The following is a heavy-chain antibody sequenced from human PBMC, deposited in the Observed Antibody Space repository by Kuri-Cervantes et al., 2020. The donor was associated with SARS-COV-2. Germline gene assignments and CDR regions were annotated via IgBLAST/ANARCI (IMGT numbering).Heavy chain of an antibody. CDR3: AIIGTLYNFDAFDI. V-gene: IGHV3-48*03. Sequence: LSLTCAASGFTFSSYEMNWVRQAPGKGLEWVSYISSSGCTIYYADSVKGRFTISRDNAKNSLYLQMNSLRAEDTAVYYCAIIGTLYNFDAFDIWGQGTMVTVSS. D-gene: IGHD1-1*01. J-gene: IGHJ3*02. CDR1: GFTFSSYE. CDR2: ISSSGCTI.